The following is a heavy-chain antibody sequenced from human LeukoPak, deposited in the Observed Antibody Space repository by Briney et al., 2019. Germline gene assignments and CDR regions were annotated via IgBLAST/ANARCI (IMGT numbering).Heavy chain of an antibody. V-gene: IGHV3-23*01. CDR2: ISNSGGST. D-gene: IGHD2-8*01. Sequence: GGSLRLSCAASGFTFSSYAMSWVRQAPGKGLEWVSAISNSGGSTYDADSVKGRFTISRDNSKNTLYLQMNSLRAEDTAVYYCAKDTSIGRYCTNGVCSPFDYWGQGTLVTVSS. CDR1: GFTFSSYA. J-gene: IGHJ4*02. CDR3: AKDTSIGRYCTNGVCSPFDY.